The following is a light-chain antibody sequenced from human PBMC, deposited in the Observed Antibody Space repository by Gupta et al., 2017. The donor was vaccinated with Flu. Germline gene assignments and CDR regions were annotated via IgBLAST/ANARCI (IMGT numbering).Light chain of an antibody. CDR2: WAS. CDR3: QQYDSTPFT. V-gene: IGKV4-1*01. Sequence: DIVMTQSPDSLTVSLGERATINCKSSQSVLYSSNNKNYLAWYQQKPGQPPKLLIYWASTRESGVPDRFSGSGSGTDFTLTISSQQAEDVAVYYCQQYDSTPFTFGQGTRLEIK. J-gene: IGKJ5*01. CDR1: QSVLYSSNNKNY.